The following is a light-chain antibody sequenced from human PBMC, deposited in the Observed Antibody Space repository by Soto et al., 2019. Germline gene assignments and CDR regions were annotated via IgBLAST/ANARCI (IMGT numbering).Light chain of an antibody. J-gene: IGLJ2*01. CDR3: QVWDSTTAHVV. CDR1: NIATKS. V-gene: IGLV3-21*04. Sequence: SYELTQPPSVSVAPGKTASITCGGNNIATKSVHWYQQRPCQAPVLVIYYDSDRPSGIPERFSGSNSGNTAALTISRVEAGDEAAYYCQVWDSTTAHVVFGGGTQLTVL. CDR2: YDS.